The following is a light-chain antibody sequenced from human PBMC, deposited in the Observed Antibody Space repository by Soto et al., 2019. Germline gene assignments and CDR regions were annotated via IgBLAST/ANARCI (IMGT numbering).Light chain of an antibody. CDR3: QQYGSTPPVT. V-gene: IGKV3-20*01. Sequence: EIVLTQSPGTQSLSPGERATLSCRASQSVSSDYLSWYQQKPGQPPRLLIYGASYRATGIPDRFSGGGSGTDFTLTISRLEAEDFAVYYCQQYGSTPPVTFGGGTKVDIK. J-gene: IGKJ4*01. CDR1: QSVSSDY. CDR2: GAS.